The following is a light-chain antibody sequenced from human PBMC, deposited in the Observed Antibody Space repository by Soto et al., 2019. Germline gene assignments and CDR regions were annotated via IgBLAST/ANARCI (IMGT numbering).Light chain of an antibody. Sequence: QSVLTQPASVSGSPGQSITISCTGTSSDAVSNNLVSWYQQHPGKAPKLIIYDVTKRPSGISNRFSGSTSGNTASLTISGLQAEDEADYYCCSYAGSSTFAFGGGTQLTVL. V-gene: IGLV2-23*02. CDR1: SSDAVSNNL. J-gene: IGLJ2*01. CDR2: DVT. CDR3: CSYAGSSTFA.